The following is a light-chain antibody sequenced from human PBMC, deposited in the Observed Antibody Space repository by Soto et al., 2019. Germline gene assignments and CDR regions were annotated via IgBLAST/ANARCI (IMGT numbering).Light chain of an antibody. CDR1: QSVGSN. CDR3: QQHSNWPLT. CDR2: GAS. Sequence: EIVMTQSPATLAASPGEGANLPCRASQSVGSNLAWYQQKPGQAPRLLIYGASSRATGIPDRFSGSGSGTDFTLTISRLEPEDFAVYYCQQHSNWPLTFGGGTKVDI. J-gene: IGKJ4*01. V-gene: IGKV3D-15*01.